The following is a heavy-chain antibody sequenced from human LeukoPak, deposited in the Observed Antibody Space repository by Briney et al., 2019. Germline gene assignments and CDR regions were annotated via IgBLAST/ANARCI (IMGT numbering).Heavy chain of an antibody. J-gene: IGHJ3*02. V-gene: IGHV4-38-2*01. CDR2: IYHSGST. D-gene: IGHD3-10*01. CDR3: ARHPMGSGSGIDAFDI. CDR1: GYSISSGYY. Sequence: PSETLCLTCAVSGYSISSGYYWGWIRQPPGKGLEWIGSIYHSGSTYYNPSLKSRVTISVDTSKNQFSLKLSSVTAADTAVYYCARHPMGSGSGIDAFDIWGQGTMVTVSS.